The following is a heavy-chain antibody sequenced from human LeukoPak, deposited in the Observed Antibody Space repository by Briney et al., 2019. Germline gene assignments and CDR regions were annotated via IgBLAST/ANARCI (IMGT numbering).Heavy chain of an antibody. CDR2: INPNSGGT. J-gene: IGHJ5*02. CDR1: GYIFTDYY. CDR3: ARYWNRERFDP. Sequence: ASVKVSCKASGYIFTDYYMHWVRQAPGQELGWMGRINPNSGGTNYAQKFQGRVTMTRDTSISTAYTELSSLRTEDTAVYYCARYWNRERFDPWGQGTLVTVSS. V-gene: IGHV1/OR15-1*01. D-gene: IGHD1-1*01.